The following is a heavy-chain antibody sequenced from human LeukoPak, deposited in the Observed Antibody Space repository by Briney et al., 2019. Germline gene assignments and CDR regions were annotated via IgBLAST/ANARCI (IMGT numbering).Heavy chain of an antibody. D-gene: IGHD2-8*02. CDR1: GASINDYH. CDR2: ISDTGDT. Sequence: SETLSLTCTVSGASINDYHRSGMRQPPEGGLEWISFISDTGDTNHNPSLKSRLTMSADTSKKKLSLKLTSVTAADTAVYYCARGGFPNTGGFYPWGQGILVIVSS. CDR3: ARGGFPNTGGFYP. V-gene: IGHV4-59*12. J-gene: IGHJ5*02.